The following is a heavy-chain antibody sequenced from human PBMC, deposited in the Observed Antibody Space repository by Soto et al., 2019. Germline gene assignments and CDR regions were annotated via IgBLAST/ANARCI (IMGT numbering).Heavy chain of an antibody. Sequence: EVQLVESGGGLVQPGRSLRLSCAASGFTFDDYAMHWVRQAPGKGLEWVSGISWNSGSIGYADSVKGRFTISRDNAKNSLYLQMNSLRAEDTALCYCAKGDHYDFWSGYGDWGQGTLVTVSS. CDR3: AKGDHYDFWSGYGD. V-gene: IGHV3-9*01. CDR1: GFTFDDYA. CDR2: ISWNSGSI. J-gene: IGHJ4*02. D-gene: IGHD3-3*01.